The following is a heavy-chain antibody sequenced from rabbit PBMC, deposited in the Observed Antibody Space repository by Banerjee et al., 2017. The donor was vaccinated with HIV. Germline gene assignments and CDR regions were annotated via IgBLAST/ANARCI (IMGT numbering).Heavy chain of an antibody. CDR3: ARDLAGVIGWNFDL. CDR1: GFSFSGGYD. J-gene: IGHJ4*01. V-gene: IGHV1S45*01. D-gene: IGHD4-1*01. Sequence: QEQLEESGGGLVQPEGSLTLTCTASGFSFSGGYDMCWVRQAPGKGLEWIACIYAGSSGNTYYANWAKGRFTISKTSSTTVTLQLNSLTAADTATYFCARDLAGVIGWNFDLWGPGTLVTVS. CDR2: IYAGSSGNT.